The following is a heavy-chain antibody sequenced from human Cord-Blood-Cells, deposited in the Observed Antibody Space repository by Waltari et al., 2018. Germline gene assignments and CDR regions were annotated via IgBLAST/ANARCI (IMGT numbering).Heavy chain of an antibody. CDR3: AKDMRYSSSSFDY. CDR2: ISWNSGSI. Sequence: EVQLVESGGGLVQPGRSLRLSCAAYGFTLDYYAMNWLRQAPGKGLEWVSGISWNSGSIGYADSVKGRFTISRDNAKNSLYLQMNSLRAEDTALYYCAKDMRYSSSSFDYWGQGTLVTVSS. D-gene: IGHD6-6*01. CDR1: GFTLDYYA. V-gene: IGHV3-9*01. J-gene: IGHJ4*02.